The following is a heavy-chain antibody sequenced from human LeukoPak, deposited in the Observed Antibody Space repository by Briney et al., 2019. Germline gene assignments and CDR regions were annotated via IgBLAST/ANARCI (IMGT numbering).Heavy chain of an antibody. D-gene: IGHD2-21*01. J-gene: IGHJ6*02. V-gene: IGHV3-23*01. CDR1: GFTFSSYA. CDR2: ISGSAGTT. Sequence: GGSLRLSCAASGFTFSSYAMSWVRQTPGKGLEWVSIISGSAGTTYYTDSVKGRFTISRDNSKNTLYLQMNSLRAEDTAVYYCAKEDWRMDVWGQGTTVTVSS. CDR3: AKEDWRMDV.